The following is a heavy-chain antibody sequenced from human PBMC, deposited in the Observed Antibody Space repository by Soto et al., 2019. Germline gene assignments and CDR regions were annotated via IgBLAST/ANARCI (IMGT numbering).Heavy chain of an antibody. D-gene: IGHD3-22*01. J-gene: IGHJ4*02. V-gene: IGHV3-11*06. CDR1: GFTFSDYY. CDR2: INSSSDHT. CDR3: ANYFYDSSGYHYVGY. Sequence: QVQLVESGGGLVKPGGSLRLSCAVSGFTFSDYYMSWIRQAPGKGLEWVSYINSSSDHTNFADSVKGRFTISRDNAKNSLYLQMNSLRAEDTAVYYCANYFYDSSGYHYVGYWGQGTLVTVSS.